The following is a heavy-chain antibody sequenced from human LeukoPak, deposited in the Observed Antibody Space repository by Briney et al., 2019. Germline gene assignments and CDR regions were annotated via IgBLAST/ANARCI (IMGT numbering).Heavy chain of an antibody. CDR2: IYYSGTT. Sequence: PSETLSLTCTVSGGSISSSSNYWGWIRQPPGKGLEWIGSIYYSGTTYYNPSLKSRVTISVDTSKNQFSLQLNSVTPEDTAVYYCARDLLEQWLVLPGAFDIWGQGTMVTVSS. J-gene: IGHJ3*02. D-gene: IGHD6-19*01. CDR1: GGSISSSSNY. V-gene: IGHV4-39*07. CDR3: ARDLLEQWLVLPGAFDI.